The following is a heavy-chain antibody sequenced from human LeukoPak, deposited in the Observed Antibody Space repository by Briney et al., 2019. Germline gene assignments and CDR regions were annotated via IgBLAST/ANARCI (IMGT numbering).Heavy chain of an antibody. D-gene: IGHD3-10*01. CDR3: VRDFGGTTVTMVRGVISRILDAFDL. J-gene: IGHJ3*01. Sequence: GGSLRLSCAASGFSFSDYYMSWIRQAPGKGLEGVSLISSSDTTIYYADSVKGRFTISRDNAKNSLYLQMNSLRAEDKALYYCVRDFGGTTVTMVRGVISRILDAFDLWGQGTMVTVSS. CDR1: GFSFSDYY. CDR2: ISSSDTTI. V-gene: IGHV3-11*04.